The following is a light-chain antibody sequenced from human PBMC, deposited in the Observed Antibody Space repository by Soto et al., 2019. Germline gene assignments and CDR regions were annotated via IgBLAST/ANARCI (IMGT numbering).Light chain of an antibody. CDR3: QQYGTSPPYT. Sequence: ESVLTQSPVTLSLSPGERATLSCRASQSVSSSNLAWYQQKTGQAPRLLIYGTSSRATGIPDRFSGSGSGTDFTLTISRLEPEDCAVYYCQQYGTSPPYTFGQGTKLEIK. CDR2: GTS. CDR1: QSVSSSN. V-gene: IGKV3-20*01. J-gene: IGKJ2*01.